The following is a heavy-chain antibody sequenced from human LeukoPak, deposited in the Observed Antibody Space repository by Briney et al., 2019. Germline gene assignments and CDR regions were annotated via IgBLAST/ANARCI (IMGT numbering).Heavy chain of an antibody. D-gene: IGHD5-18*01. CDR3: ARITGYSYGLDY. V-gene: IGHV3-21*01. J-gene: IGHJ4*02. CDR2: ISDSSSYI. CDR1: GFTFSNAW. Sequence: GGSLRLSCAASGFTFSNAWMSWVRQAPGKGLEWVSSISDSSSYIYYADSVRGRFTISRDNAKNSLYLQMNSLRAEDTAMYYCARITGYSYGLDYWGQGTLVTVSS.